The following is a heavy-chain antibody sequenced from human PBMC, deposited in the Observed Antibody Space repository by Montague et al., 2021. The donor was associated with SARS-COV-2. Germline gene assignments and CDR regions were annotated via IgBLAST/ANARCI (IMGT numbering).Heavy chain of an antibody. CDR3: VRDHPYGGPRGAYDI. CDR2: IYDGGAA. Sequence: SETLSLTCTVSGGSITGYYWSWLRRSPGKGLEWIAYIYDGGAANYNPSLGSRVTISTDTPKNQLSLKVNSVTAADTAVYYCVRDHPYGGPRGAYDIWGQGTVVTVSS. J-gene: IGHJ3*02. CDR1: GGSITGYY. D-gene: IGHD4-23*01. V-gene: IGHV4-59*01.